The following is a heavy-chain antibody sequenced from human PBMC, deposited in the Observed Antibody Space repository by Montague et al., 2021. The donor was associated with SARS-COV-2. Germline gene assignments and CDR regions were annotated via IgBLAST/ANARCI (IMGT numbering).Heavy chain of an antibody. J-gene: IGHJ6*02. D-gene: IGHD2-2*01. CDR2: ISHSGST. CDR3: ARVPYRLLFVPRYYGMDV. CDR1: GGSLSGYY. V-gene: IGHV4-34*01. Sequence: SETLSLTCAVYGGSLSGYYWSWIRQPPGEGLEWIAEISHSGSTSYNPTLTSRVTISVDTSKNPFSLKLSSATAADTAVYYCARVPYRLLFVPRYYGMDVWGQGTTVTVSS.